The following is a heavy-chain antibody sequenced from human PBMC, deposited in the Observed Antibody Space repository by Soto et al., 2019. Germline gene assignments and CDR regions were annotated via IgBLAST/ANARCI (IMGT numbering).Heavy chain of an antibody. Sequence: ASVKVSCKASGGIFSSYAISWVRQAPGQGLEWVGWISAYNGDTHYAPKFQDRITLTTETSTDTAYMELRSLRLDDTAVYYCARDWSRYYDNSGLIWFYWGQGSLVTVSS. J-gene: IGHJ4*02. V-gene: IGHV1-18*01. D-gene: IGHD3-22*01. CDR2: ISAYNGDT. CDR3: ARDWSRYYDNSGLIWFY. CDR1: GGIFSSYA.